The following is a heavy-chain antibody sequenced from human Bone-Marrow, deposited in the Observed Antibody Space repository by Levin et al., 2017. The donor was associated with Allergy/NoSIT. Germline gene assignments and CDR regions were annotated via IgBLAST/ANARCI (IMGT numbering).Heavy chain of an antibody. Sequence: GGSLRLSCAASGFTFSSYSMNWVRQAPGKGLEWVSSISSSSSYIYYADSVKGRFTISRDNAKNSLYLQMNSLRAEDTAVYYCARVGGSVGAFDIWGQGTMVTVSS. CDR2: ISSSSSYI. J-gene: IGHJ3*02. D-gene: IGHD3-16*01. CDR1: GFTFSSYS. V-gene: IGHV3-21*01. CDR3: ARVGGSVGAFDI.